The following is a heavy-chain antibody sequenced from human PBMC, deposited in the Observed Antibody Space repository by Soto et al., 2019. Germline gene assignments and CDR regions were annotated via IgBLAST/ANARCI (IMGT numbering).Heavy chain of an antibody. CDR3: ARLRAEWKKKVKSGHWFDP. J-gene: IGHJ5*02. CDR2: IIPIFETA. Sequence: QVHLVQSGAEVKEPGSSVKISCKTSGGTLTSYAINWVRQAPGQGLEWMGGIIPIFETANSTQRFQDRVTITADESTNTAYMELSSLGYEHTAVYYCARLRAEWKKKVKSGHWFDPWGQGTLVTVSS. CDR1: GGTLTSYA. V-gene: IGHV1-69*12. D-gene: IGHD3-3*01.